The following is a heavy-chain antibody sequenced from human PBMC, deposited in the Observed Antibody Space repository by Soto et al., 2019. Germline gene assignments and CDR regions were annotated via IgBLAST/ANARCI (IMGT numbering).Heavy chain of an antibody. CDR2: MNPNSGNT. CDR3: ARGRYYYDSSGYYLIGYYFDY. V-gene: IGHV1-8*01. CDR1: GYTFTSYD. Sequence: QVQLVQSGAEVKKPGASVKVSCKASGYTFTSYDINWVRQATGQGLEWMGWMNPNSGNTGYAQKFQGRVTMTRNTYISTADMELSSLRSEDTAVYYCARGRYYYDSSGYYLIGYYFDYWGQGTLVTVSS. D-gene: IGHD3-22*01. J-gene: IGHJ4*02.